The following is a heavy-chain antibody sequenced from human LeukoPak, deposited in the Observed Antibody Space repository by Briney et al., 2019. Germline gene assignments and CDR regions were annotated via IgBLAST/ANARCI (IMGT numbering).Heavy chain of an antibody. CDR2: ISSSSSYI. J-gene: IGHJ5*02. D-gene: IGHD3-10*01. CDR1: GFTFSSYS. V-gene: IGHV3-21*01. Sequence: GGSLRLSCAASGFTFSSYSMNWVRQAPGKGLEWVSSISSSSSYIYYADSVKGRFTISRDNAKNSLYLRMNSLRAEDTAVYYCARDYYTSGESWFGPWGQGTLVTVSS. CDR3: ARDYYTSGESWFGP.